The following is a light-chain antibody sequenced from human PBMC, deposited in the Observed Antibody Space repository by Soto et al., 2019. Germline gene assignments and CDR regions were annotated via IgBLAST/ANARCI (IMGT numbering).Light chain of an antibody. CDR1: HYSYSN. CDR2: DTS. V-gene: IGKV3-15*01. CDR3: QRYNNWPLT. J-gene: IGKJ4*01. Sequence: EIVMTQSPATLSVSPVERATLSGTASHYSYSNVAWFQQRPGQAPRLLIYDTSTRATGVPARFSGSRSGTEFTLTINSLQSEDFAVYYCQRYNNWPLTFGGGTKVDIK.